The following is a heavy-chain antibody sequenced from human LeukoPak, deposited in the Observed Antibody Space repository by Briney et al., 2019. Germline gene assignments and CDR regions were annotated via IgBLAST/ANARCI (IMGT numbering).Heavy chain of an antibody. CDR2: ISAYNGNT. D-gene: IGHD2/OR15-2a*01. Sequence: ASVKVSCKASGYTFTSYGISWVRQAPGQGLEWMGWISAYNGNTNYAQKLQGRVTMTTDTSTSTAYMELRSLRSDDTAVYYCAIELLTPNYYYYYGMDVWGQGTLVTVSS. CDR3: AIELLTPNYYYYYGMDV. V-gene: IGHV1-18*01. J-gene: IGHJ6*02. CDR1: GYTFTSYG.